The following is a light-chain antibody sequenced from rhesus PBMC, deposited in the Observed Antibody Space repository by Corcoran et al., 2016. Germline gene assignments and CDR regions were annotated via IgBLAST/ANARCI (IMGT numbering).Light chain of an antibody. CDR3: PQHNGYPRT. J-gene: IGKJ1*01. CDR1: QGINSW. V-gene: IGKV1S6*01. CDR2: GAS. Sequence: DIQMTQSPSSLSASVGDRVTITCQASQGINSWLAWYQQKPGKAPKLLIFGASSLQSGVPSRVSGSGSGTDFTLTIRSLQPEDFATYYCPQHNGYPRTFGQVTKVEIK.